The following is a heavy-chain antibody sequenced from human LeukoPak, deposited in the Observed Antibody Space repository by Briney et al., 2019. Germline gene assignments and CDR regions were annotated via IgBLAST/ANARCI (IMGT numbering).Heavy chain of an antibody. CDR3: ARGGSYLSAFDI. Sequence: GGSLKLSCAASGFTFSNYWMTWVRQAPGKGLEWVANIKHDGSEKYYVDSVKGRFTISRDNAKNSLYLQMNSLRAEDTAVYYCARGGSYLSAFDIWGQGTMVTVSS. V-gene: IGHV3-7*03. CDR1: GFTFSNYW. D-gene: IGHD1-26*01. J-gene: IGHJ3*02. CDR2: IKHDGSEK.